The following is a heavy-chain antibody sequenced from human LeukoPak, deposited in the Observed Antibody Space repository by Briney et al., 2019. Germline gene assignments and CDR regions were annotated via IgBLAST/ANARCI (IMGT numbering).Heavy chain of an antibody. CDR2: MNPNSGNT. CDR3: ARGLIVVGASVY. J-gene: IGHJ4*02. Sequence: ASVKVSCKASGYTFTSYDINWVRQATGQGLEWMGWMNPNSGNTGYAQKFQGRVTMTRNTSISTAYMELSRLRSEDTAVYYCARGLIVVGASVYWGQGTLVTVSS. CDR1: GYTFTSYD. D-gene: IGHD3-22*01. V-gene: IGHV1-8*01.